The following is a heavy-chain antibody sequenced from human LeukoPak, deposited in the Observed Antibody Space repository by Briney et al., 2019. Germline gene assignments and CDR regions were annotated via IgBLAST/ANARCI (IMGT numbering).Heavy chain of an antibody. CDR1: GFTFDTYS. CDR2: ISSSSSYI. CDR3: AGVPGATWLEDY. D-gene: IGHD3-9*01. V-gene: IGHV3-21*01. J-gene: IGHJ4*02. Sequence: PGGSLRLSCAASGFTFDTYSMNWVRQAPGKGLEWVSSISSSSSYIYYADSVKGRFTISRDNAKNSLYLQMNSLRAEDTAVYYCAGVPGATWLEDYWGQGTLVTVSS.